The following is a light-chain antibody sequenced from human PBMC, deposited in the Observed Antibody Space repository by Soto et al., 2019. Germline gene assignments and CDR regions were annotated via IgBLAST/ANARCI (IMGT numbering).Light chain of an antibody. CDR2: GAS. V-gene: IGKV3-20*01. CDR1: QSVSSSY. Sequence: EIGLTQSPGTLSLSPGERATLSCRASQSVSSSYLAWYQQKPGQAPRLLIYGASSRATGIPDRFRGSGSGTDFTLTISRLEPEDFAVYYCQQYGSSPKYTFGQGTKLEIK. J-gene: IGKJ2*01. CDR3: QQYGSSPKYT.